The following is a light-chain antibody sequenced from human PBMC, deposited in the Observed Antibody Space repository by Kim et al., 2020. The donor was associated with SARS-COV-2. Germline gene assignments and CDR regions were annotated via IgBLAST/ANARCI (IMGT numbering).Light chain of an antibody. V-gene: IGKV1-39*01. CDR2: AAS. CDR3: QQSYNAAYT. CDR1: KTIATY. J-gene: IGKJ2*01. Sequence: SASIGDRVSITCRASKTIATYLNWYQQQTGRALKRLIYAASNLHSGVPSRFSGSGLGTDFTLTISSLQPEDCATYYCQQSYNAAYTFGQGTKLEI.